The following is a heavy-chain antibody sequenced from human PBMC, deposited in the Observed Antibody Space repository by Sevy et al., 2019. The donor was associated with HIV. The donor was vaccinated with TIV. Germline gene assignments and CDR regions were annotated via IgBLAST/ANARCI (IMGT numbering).Heavy chain of an antibody. V-gene: IGHV3-23*01. CDR3: AKVDCSGGTCDSGAFDI. D-gene: IGHD2-15*01. CDR1: EFTFSTYA. Sequence: GGSLRLSCAASEFTFSTYAMNWVRQAPGKGLEWVSDFSGRGGSTDYADSVKGRFTISRDNSKNMMYLQMNSLRAEDTAIYYCAKVDCSGGTCDSGAFDIWGQGTMVTVSS. CDR2: FSGRGGST. J-gene: IGHJ3*02.